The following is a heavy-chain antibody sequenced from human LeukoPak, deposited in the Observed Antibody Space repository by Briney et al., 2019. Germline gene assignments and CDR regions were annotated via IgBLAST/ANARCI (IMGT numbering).Heavy chain of an antibody. CDR1: GYTFTSYD. CDR3: ARDSDYYYYMDV. CDR2: MNPNSGNT. V-gene: IGHV1-8*03. D-gene: IGHD3-10*01. J-gene: IGHJ6*03. Sequence: ASVKVSCKASGYTFTSYDINWVRQATGQGLEWMGWMNPNSGNTGYAQKFQGRVTITRNTSISTAYMELSSLRSEDTAVYYCARDSDYYYYMDVWGKGTTVTVSS.